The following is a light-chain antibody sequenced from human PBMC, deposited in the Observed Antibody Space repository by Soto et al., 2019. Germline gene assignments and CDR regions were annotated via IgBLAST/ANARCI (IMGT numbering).Light chain of an antibody. Sequence: EIVLTQSPGTLSLSPGDRATLSCRASQSIRDNYLAWYQQKPGQAPGLLIYRASNRATGIPDRFSGSGSGTDSTIPISRLETDAVLVYYCQQYGGSPANFRQGTRLQIK. CDR2: RAS. CDR1: QSIRDNY. V-gene: IGKV3-20*01. J-gene: IGKJ5*01. CDR3: QQYGGSPAN.